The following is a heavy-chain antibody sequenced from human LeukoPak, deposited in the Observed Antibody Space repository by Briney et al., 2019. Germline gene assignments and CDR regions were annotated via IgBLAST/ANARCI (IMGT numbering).Heavy chain of an antibody. J-gene: IGHJ5*01. Sequence: ASVNVSCKASVYTLTDYYMHWVRQAPGQGLEWMGWINPNSGGTNYAQKFQGRVTMTRDTSISTAYMDLSGRTSDDTAVYYCARASIHIVVEPPATQRFDPWGQGTLVTVSS. D-gene: IGHD2-2*01. CDR1: VYTLTDYY. CDR2: INPNSGGT. V-gene: IGHV1-2*02. CDR3: ARASIHIVVEPPATQRFDP.